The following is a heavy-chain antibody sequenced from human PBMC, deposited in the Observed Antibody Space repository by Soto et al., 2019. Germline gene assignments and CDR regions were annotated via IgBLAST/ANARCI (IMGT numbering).Heavy chain of an antibody. CDR2: ISAYNGNT. D-gene: IGHD2-15*01. CDR1: GYTFTHYG. CDR3: ARDVPGSGVPFWDY. V-gene: IGHV1-18*04. Sequence: QIQLVQSGAEMKKPGASVKVSCKPSGYTFTHYGVSWLRQAPGQGLEWMGWISAYNGNTDYAHKFQGRVALTTDTSTSTAYMELWGLSPDDTAVYYCARDVPGSGVPFWDYWGQGTLVTVSS. J-gene: IGHJ4*02.